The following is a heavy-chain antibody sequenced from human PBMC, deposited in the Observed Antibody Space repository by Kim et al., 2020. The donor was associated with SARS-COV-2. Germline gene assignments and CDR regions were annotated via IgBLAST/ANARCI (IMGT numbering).Heavy chain of an antibody. D-gene: IGHD2-2*01. J-gene: IGHJ5*02. CDR2: IYPGDSDT. CDR1: GYSFTSYW. V-gene: IGHV5-51*01. CDR3: ARQGVGYCSSTSCYAGIWFDP. Sequence: GESLKISCKGSGYSFTSYWIGWVRQMPGKGLEWMGIIYPGDSDTRYSPSFQGQVTISADKPISTAYLQWSSLKASDTAMYYCARQGVGYCSSTSCYAGIWFDPWGQGTLVTVSS.